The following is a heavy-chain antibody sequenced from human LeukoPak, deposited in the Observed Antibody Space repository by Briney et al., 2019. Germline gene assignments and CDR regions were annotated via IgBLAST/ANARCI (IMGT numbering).Heavy chain of an antibody. J-gene: IGHJ4*02. CDR3: ARGRNWNDVGDY. Sequence: ASVKVSCKASGYTFTSYYMHWVRQAPGQGLEWMGIINPSGGSTSYAQKFQGGVTITADKSTSTAYMELSSLRSEDTAVYYCARGRNWNDVGDYWGQGTLVTVSS. CDR2: INPSGGST. V-gene: IGHV1-46*01. D-gene: IGHD1-20*01. CDR1: GYTFTSYY.